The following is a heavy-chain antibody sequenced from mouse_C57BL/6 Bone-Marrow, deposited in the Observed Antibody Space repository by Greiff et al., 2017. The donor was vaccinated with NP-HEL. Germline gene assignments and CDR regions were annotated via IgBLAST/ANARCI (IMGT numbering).Heavy chain of an antibody. Sequence: QVQLKQPGTELVKPGASVKLSCKASGYTFTSYWMHWVKQRPGQGLEWIGNINPSNGGTNYNEKFKSKATLTVDKSSSTAYMQLSSLTSEDSAVYYCARGGYGNAWFAYWGQGTLVTVSA. CDR3: ARGGYGNAWFAY. CDR2: INPSNGGT. V-gene: IGHV1-53*01. J-gene: IGHJ3*01. CDR1: GYTFTSYW. D-gene: IGHD2-10*02.